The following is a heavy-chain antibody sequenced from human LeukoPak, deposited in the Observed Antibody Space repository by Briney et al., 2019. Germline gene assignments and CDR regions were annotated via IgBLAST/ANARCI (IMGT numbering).Heavy chain of an antibody. J-gene: IGHJ4*02. D-gene: IGHD3-10*01. Sequence: ASVKVSCKAFGYTFTSNYMHWVRQAPGQGPEWMGVISPSGGSTTYAQKFQGRVTLTRDMSTSTDYLELSSLRSEDTAVYYCARGVITMVRGVIIRLDYWGQGTLVTVSS. CDR3: ARGVITMVRGVIIRLDY. CDR1: GYTFTSNY. V-gene: IGHV1-46*01. CDR2: ISPSGGST.